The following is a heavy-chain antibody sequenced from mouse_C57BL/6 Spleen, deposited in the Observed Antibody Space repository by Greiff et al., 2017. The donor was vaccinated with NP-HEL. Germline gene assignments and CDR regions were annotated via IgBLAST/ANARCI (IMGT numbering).Heavy chain of an antibody. CDR2: INPSSGYT. CDR1: GYTFTSYW. Sequence: QVHVKQSGAELAKPGASVKLSCKASGYTFTSYWMHWVKQRPGQGLEWIGYINPSSGYTKYNQKFKDKATLTADKSSSTAYMQLSSLTYEDSAVYYCARWDDGYYDYAMDYWGQGTSVTVSS. CDR3: ARWDDGYYDYAMDY. D-gene: IGHD2-3*01. J-gene: IGHJ4*01. V-gene: IGHV1-7*01.